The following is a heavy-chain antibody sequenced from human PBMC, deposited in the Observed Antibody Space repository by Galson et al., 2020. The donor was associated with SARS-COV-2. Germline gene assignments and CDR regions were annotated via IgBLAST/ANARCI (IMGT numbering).Heavy chain of an antibody. CDR2: LSYTDNT. Sequence: SQTLSLTCTVSGVSISSRYYYWAWVRQPPGKGLEWIVTLSYTDNTHYNTSLKSRVTLSADTSKNHFSLKLNDLTAADTAIYYCARASKFGDRSFDSWGQGTLVTVSS. J-gene: IGHJ4*02. CDR3: ARASKFGDRSFDS. V-gene: IGHV4-39*07. D-gene: IGHD2-21*02. CDR1: GVSISSRYYY.